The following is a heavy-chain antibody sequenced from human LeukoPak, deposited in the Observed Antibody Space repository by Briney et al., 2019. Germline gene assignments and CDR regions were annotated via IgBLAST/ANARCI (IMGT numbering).Heavy chain of an antibody. CDR3: ARDVIAAAGTGNYYYYYMDV. CDR1: GFTFSSYA. D-gene: IGHD6-13*01. CDR2: ISYDGSNK. J-gene: IGHJ6*03. V-gene: IGHV3-30*04. Sequence: PGGSLRLSCAASGFTFSSYAMHWVRQAPGKGLEWVAVISYDGSNKSYADSVKGRFTISRDNSKNTLYLQMNSLRAEDTAVYYCARDVIAAAGTGNYYYYYMDVWGKGTTVTISS.